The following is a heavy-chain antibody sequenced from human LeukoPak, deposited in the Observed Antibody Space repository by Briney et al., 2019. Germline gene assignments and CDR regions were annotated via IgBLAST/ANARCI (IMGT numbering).Heavy chain of an antibody. Sequence: SETLSLTCTVSGGSISSSNYYWSWIRQHPGKGLEWIGYIYYSGSTYYNPSLKSRVTISVDTSKNQFSLKLSSVTAADTAVYYCARGGTYYYDSSGRYNWFDPWGQGTLVTVSS. CDR1: GGSISSSNYY. CDR3: ARGGTYYYDSSGRYNWFDP. CDR2: IYYSGST. D-gene: IGHD3-22*01. J-gene: IGHJ5*02. V-gene: IGHV4-31*03.